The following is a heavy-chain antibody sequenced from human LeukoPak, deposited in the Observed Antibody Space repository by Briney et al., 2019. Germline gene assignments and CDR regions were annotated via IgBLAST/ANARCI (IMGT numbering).Heavy chain of an antibody. V-gene: IGHV5-51*01. D-gene: IGHD2-21*01. Sequence: GESLKISCKGSGYSFTSYWIGWVRQMPGNGLEWMGIIYPGDSYTRYSPSFQGQVTISADQSISTAYLQWSRVQATRPAMYYCARDSTQYYYYYYYMDVWGKGTTVTVSS. CDR3: ARDSTQYYYYYYYMDV. J-gene: IGHJ6*03. CDR2: IYPGDSYT. CDR1: GYSFTSYW.